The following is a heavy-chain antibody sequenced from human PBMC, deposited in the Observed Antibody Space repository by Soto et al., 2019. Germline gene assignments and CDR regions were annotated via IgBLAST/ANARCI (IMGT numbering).Heavy chain of an antibody. Sequence: SETLSLTCAVYGGSFSGYYWSWIRQPPGKGLEWIGEINHSGSTNYNPSLKSRVNISVDTSKNQFSLKLSSVTAADTAVYYCARGFGSGSYYHYYYYYYMDVWGKGTTVTVSS. CDR1: GGSFSGYY. D-gene: IGHD3-10*01. CDR2: INHSGST. J-gene: IGHJ6*03. CDR3: ARGFGSGSYYHYYYYYYMDV. V-gene: IGHV4-34*01.